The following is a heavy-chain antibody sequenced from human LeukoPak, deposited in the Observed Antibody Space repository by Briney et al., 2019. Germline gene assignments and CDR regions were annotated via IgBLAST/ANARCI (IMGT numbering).Heavy chain of an antibody. CDR1: GFTFSDYY. CDR3: ARRSSGYYSWGADY. J-gene: IGHJ4*02. V-gene: IGHV3-11*01. D-gene: IGHD3-22*01. Sequence: PGGSLRLSCAAPGFTFSDYYMSWIRQAPGKGLEWVSYISSSGSTIYYVDSVKGRFTISRDNAKNSLYLQMNSLRADDTAVYYCARRSSGYYSWGADYWGQGTLVTVSS. CDR2: ISSSGSTI.